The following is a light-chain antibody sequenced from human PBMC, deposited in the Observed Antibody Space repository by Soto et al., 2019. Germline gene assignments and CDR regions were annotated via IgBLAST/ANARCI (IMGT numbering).Light chain of an antibody. J-gene: IGLJ1*01. V-gene: IGLV2-14*01. CDR2: EVS. CDR3: CSYTDSRTHI. CDR1: SSDVGGYSY. Sequence: ALTQPASVSGSPGQSITISCTGTSSDVGGYSYVSWYQQHPGKAPKLIIFEVSYRPSGISNRFSASKSGDTASLTISGLQADDEADYYCCSYTDSRTHIFGSGTKVTVL.